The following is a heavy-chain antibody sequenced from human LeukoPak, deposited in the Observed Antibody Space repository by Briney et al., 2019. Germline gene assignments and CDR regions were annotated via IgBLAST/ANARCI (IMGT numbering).Heavy chain of an antibody. D-gene: IGHD1-26*01. CDR2: IYWDDDK. CDR3: AHRRPVGASYGVGLAP. CDR1: GFSLTTSGVT. J-gene: IGHJ5*02. V-gene: IGHV2-5*02. Sequence: SGPTLVKPTQTLTLTCTFSGFSLTTSGVTAGWIRQPPGKALEWLALIYWDDDKRYRSSLKSRLTIAKDTSKNQVVLTMTNMDPVDTATYYCAHRRPVGASYGVGLAPWGQGTLVTVSS.